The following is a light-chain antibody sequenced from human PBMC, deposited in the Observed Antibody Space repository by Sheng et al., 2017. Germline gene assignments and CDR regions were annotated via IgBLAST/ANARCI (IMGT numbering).Light chain of an antibody. CDR3: LQYLNWPWT. Sequence: ETIMTQSPATLSVSPGERATLSCKASQSVNSNLVWFQQKPGQAPRLLFYVASTRAPGVPARFSASGSGTEFTLTISSLQSEDFAIYYCLQYLNWPWTFGQRDQGGNQ. CDR2: VAS. CDR1: QSVNSN. J-gene: IGKJ1*01. V-gene: IGKV3D-15*01.